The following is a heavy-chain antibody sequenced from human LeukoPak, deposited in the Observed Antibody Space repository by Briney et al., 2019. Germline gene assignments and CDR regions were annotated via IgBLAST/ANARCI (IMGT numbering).Heavy chain of an antibody. J-gene: IGHJ4*02. V-gene: IGHV3-30*14. CDR1: GFTFSSYA. CDR2: ISYDGSNK. D-gene: IGHD3-22*01. Sequence: GRSLRLSCAASGFTFSSYAMHWVRQAPGKGLEWVAVISYDGSNKYYADSVKGRLTISRDNSKNTLYLQMNSLRAEDTAVYYCARGVVVGSFDYWGQGTLVTVSS. CDR3: ARGVVVGSFDY.